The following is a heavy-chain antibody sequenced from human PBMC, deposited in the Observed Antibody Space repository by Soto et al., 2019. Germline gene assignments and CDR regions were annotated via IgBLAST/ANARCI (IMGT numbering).Heavy chain of an antibody. D-gene: IGHD3-22*01. Sequence: EVQLSESGGGLIQPGGSLRVSCAGSGFSFNSYAMSWVRQAPGKGLEWVSSISGSGGTRYYAESVKGRFTISRDNSKNMLYLQMNSLRAEDTAVYYCAKRNYDSSGYYTNWFDPRGQGTLVTVSS. CDR3: AKRNYDSSGYYTNWFDP. CDR1: GFSFNSYA. J-gene: IGHJ5*02. V-gene: IGHV3-23*01. CDR2: ISGSGGTR.